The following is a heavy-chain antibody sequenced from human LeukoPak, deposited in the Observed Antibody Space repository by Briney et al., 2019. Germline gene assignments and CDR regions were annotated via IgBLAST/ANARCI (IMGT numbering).Heavy chain of an antibody. CDR2: ISAYNGNR. V-gene: IGHV1-18*01. J-gene: IGHJ4*02. Sequence: GASVKVSCKASGYTLSSYGISWVRQVPGQGLEWMGWISAYNGNRNYAQNLQGRVTMTTDTSTSTAYMELRTLRSDDTAVYYCARDESRGPYYFDNWGQGTLVTVSS. CDR3: ARDESRGPYYFDN. CDR1: GYTLSSYG.